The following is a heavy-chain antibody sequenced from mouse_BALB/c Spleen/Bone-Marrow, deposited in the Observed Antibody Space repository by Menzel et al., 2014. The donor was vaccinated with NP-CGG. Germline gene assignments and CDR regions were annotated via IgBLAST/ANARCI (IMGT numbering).Heavy chain of an antibody. J-gene: IGHJ1*01. V-gene: IGHV5-9-3*01. Sequence: EVHLVESGGGLVKPGGSLKLSCAASGFTFSSHAMSWVRQTPEKRLEWVATISSGGSYTYYPDSVKGRFTISRDNAKNALYLQISGLRSESTVMYYYARPPYYGSGEWYFDVWGAGTTVTVSS. CDR1: GFTFSSHA. D-gene: IGHD1-1*01. CDR3: ARPPYYGSGEWYFDV. CDR2: ISSGGSYT.